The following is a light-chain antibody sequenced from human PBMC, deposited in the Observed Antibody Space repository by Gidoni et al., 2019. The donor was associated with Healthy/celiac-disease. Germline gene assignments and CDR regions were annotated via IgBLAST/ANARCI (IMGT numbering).Light chain of an antibody. Sequence: DSVMTQSPDSLAVSLGERATINCKSSQSVLYSSNNKNYLAWYQQKPGQPPKLVIYWASTRESGVPDRFSGSGSGTDFTLTISSLQAEDVAVYYCQQYYSTPWTFGQGTKVEIK. V-gene: IGKV4-1*01. CDR1: QSVLYSSNNKNY. CDR2: WAS. J-gene: IGKJ1*01. CDR3: QQYYSTPWT.